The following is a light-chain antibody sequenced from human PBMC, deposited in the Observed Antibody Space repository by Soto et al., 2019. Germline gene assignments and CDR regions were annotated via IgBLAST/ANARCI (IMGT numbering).Light chain of an antibody. CDR1: SSDVGGYNY. CDR2: EVS. V-gene: IGLV2-8*01. Sequence: ALTQPPSASGSPGQSVTISCTGTSSDVGGYNYVSWYQQHPGKAPKLMIYEVSKRPSGVPDRFSGSKSGNTASLTVSGLQAEDEADYYCSSYAGSNNPYVFGTGTKV. CDR3: SSYAGSNNPYV. J-gene: IGLJ1*01.